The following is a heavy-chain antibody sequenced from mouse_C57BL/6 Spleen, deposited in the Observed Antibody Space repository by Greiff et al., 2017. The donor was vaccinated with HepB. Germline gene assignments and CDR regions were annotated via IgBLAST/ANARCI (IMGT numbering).Heavy chain of an antibody. J-gene: IGHJ2*01. CDR1: GYTFTDYE. Sequence: VQLQQSGAELVRPGASVTLSCKASGYTFTDYEMHWVKQTPVHGLEWIGAIDPETGGTAYNQKFKGKAILTADKSSSTAYMELRSLTSEDSAVYYCTRGGNPYYFDYWGQGTTLTVSS. D-gene: IGHD2-1*01. CDR2: IDPETGGT. V-gene: IGHV1-15*01. CDR3: TRGGNPYYFDY.